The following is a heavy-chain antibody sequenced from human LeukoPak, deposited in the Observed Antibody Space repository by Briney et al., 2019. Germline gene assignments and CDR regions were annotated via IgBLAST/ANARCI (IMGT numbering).Heavy chain of an antibody. J-gene: IGHJ4*02. CDR3: AKDMGYNNYDSGGPDFDY. CDR1: GFTFDDYA. Sequence: GGSLRLSCAASGFTFDDYAMHWVRQAPGKGLEWVSGISWNSGSIGYADSVKGRFTISRDNAKNSLYLQMNSLRAEDTALYYCAKDMGYNNYDSGGPDFDYWGQGTLVTVSS. V-gene: IGHV3-9*01. CDR2: ISWNSGSI. D-gene: IGHD3-22*01.